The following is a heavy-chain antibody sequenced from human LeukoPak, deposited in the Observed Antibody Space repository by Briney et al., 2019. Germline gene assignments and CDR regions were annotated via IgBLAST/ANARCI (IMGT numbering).Heavy chain of an antibody. J-gene: IGHJ5*02. V-gene: IGHV1-46*01. CDR2: IIPSAGRT. CDR1: GYTFTSYY. D-gene: IGHD1-26*01. CDR3: ARDNSVGDYAWWFDP. Sequence: ASVKASCKASGYTFTSYYIHWVRQAPGQGLEWMGIIIPSAGRTNYAQKFRGRVSMTTDMSTSTDYMELSSLRSEDTAVYYCARDNSVGDYAWWFDPWGQGTLVTVSS.